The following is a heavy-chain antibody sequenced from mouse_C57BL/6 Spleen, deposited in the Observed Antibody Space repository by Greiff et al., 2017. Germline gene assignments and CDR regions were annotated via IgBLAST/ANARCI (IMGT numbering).Heavy chain of an antibody. V-gene: IGHV1-50*01. CDR2: IDPSDSYT. D-gene: IGHD2-3*01. CDR1: GYTFTSYW. J-gene: IGHJ4*01. Sequence: QVQLQQPGAELVKPGASVKLSCKASGYTFTSYWMQWVKQRPGQGLEWIGEIDPSDSYTNSNQKFKGKATLTVDTSSSTAYMQLSSLTSEDSAVDYCARSVTKDAMDYWGQGTSVTVSS. CDR3: ARSVTKDAMDY.